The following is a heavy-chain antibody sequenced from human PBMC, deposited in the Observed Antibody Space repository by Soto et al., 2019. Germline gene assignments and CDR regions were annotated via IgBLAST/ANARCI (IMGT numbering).Heavy chain of an antibody. Sequence: QVQLVQSGAEVKKPGSSVKVSCKASGGTFSSYAISWVRQAPGQGLEWMGGIIPIFGTANYAQKFQGSVTITADESTSTAYMDLSSLRSEDTAGYYCAEVSGPNHYYYDGMDFWGQGTTVTVSS. CDR1: GGTFSSYA. D-gene: IGHD1-20*01. CDR2: IIPIFGTA. V-gene: IGHV1-69*12. CDR3: AEVSGPNHYYYDGMDF. J-gene: IGHJ6*02.